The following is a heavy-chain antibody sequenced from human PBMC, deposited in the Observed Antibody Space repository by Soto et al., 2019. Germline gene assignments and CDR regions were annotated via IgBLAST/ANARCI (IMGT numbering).Heavy chain of an antibody. CDR1: GFTFSSYA. J-gene: IGHJ4*02. D-gene: IGHD3-10*01. V-gene: IGHV3-23*01. CDR2: ISGSGGST. Sequence: GGSLRLSCAASGFTFSSYAMSWVRQAPGKGLEWVSAISGSGGSTYYADSVKGRFTISRDNSKNTLYLQMNSLRAEDTAVYYCAKDMVRGVIITAFDYWGQGTLVTVSS. CDR3: AKDMVRGVIITAFDY.